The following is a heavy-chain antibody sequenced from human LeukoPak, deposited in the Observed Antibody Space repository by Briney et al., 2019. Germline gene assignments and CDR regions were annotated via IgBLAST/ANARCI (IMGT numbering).Heavy chain of an antibody. J-gene: IGHJ3*02. D-gene: IGHD6-19*01. CDR3: TRHLTRGEVAGHQRAFDI. Sequence: PGGSLRLSCAASGFTFSGSAMHWVRQASGKGLEWVGRIRSKANSYATAYAASVKGRFTISRDDSKNTAYLQMNSLKTEDTAVYYCTRHLTRGEVAGHQRAFDIWGQGTMVTVSS. V-gene: IGHV3-73*01. CDR2: IRSKANSYAT. CDR1: GFTFSGSA.